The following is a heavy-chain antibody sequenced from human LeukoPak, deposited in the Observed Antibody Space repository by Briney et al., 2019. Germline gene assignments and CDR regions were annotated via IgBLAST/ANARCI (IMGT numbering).Heavy chain of an antibody. Sequence: PGGSLRLSCAASGFTFSSYSMNWVRQAPGKGLEWVSSISSSSSYIYYADSVKGRFTISRDNAKNSLYLQMNSLRAEDTAVYYCARDESPVAGTRNEFDPWGQGTLVTVSS. CDR2: ISSSSSYI. D-gene: IGHD6-19*01. CDR3: ARDESPVAGTRNEFDP. CDR1: GFTFSSYS. V-gene: IGHV3-21*01. J-gene: IGHJ5*02.